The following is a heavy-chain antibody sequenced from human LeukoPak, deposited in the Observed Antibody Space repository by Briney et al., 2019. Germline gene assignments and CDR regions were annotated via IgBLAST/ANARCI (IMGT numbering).Heavy chain of an antibody. CDR1: RFTFSTYT. CDR3: AKGESDIVVVPGADAFDT. D-gene: IGHD2-2*01. CDR2: ISGPGGLT. J-gene: IGHJ3*02. Sequence: GSLRLSRAASRFTFSTYTMTWVRQAPGKGLEWVSGISGPGGLTDYADSVKGRLTISRDNSKNTLFLQMNSLRAEDTATYYCAKGESDIVVVPGADAFDTWGQGTIVIVSS. V-gene: IGHV3-23*01.